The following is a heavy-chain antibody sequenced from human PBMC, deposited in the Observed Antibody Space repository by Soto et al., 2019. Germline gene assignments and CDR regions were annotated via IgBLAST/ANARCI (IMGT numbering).Heavy chain of an antibody. CDR3: ANEYYDFWSGYYYQKSFDI. J-gene: IGHJ3*02. Sequence: SETLSLTCAVSGYSISSSNWWGWIRQPPGKGLEWIGYIYYSGSTYYNPSLKSRVTISVDTSKNQFSLKLSSVTAADTAVYYCANEYYDFWSGYYYQKSFDIWGQGTMVTVSS. D-gene: IGHD3-3*01. CDR1: GYSISSSNW. V-gene: IGHV4-28*01. CDR2: IYYSGST.